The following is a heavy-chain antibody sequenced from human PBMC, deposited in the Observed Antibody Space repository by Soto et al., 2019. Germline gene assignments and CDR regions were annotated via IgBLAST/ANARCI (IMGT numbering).Heavy chain of an antibody. D-gene: IGHD3-10*01. J-gene: IGHJ2*01. Sequence: HITLKESGPTLVKPTQTLTLTCTFSGFSLSTSVVGVAWIRQPPGKALEWLALIYWDDGEYYSPSLKSRLTFTKDSSKRQVVLSRTNMDPVDTATYCSARHYGSGNHYLGYFDIWGRGARVTVSS. CDR3: ARHYGSGNHYLGYFDI. CDR2: IYWDDGE. V-gene: IGHV2-5*02. CDR1: GFSLSTSVVG.